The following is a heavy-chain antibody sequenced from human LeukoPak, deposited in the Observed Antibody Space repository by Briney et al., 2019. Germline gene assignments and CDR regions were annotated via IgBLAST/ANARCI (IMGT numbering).Heavy chain of an antibody. CDR2: INPNSGGT. Sequence: ASVKVSCKASGYTFTGYYMHWVRQAPGQGLELMGWINPNSGGTNYAQKFQGRVTMTRNTSISTAYMELSSLRSEDTAVYYCARGIYYDYVWGSYRQIDYWGQGTLVTVSS. V-gene: IGHV1-2*02. CDR3: ARGIYYDYVWGSYRQIDY. CDR1: GYTFTGYY. D-gene: IGHD3-16*02. J-gene: IGHJ4*02.